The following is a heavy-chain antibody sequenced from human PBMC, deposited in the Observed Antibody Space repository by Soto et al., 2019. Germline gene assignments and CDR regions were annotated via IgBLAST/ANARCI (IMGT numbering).Heavy chain of an antibody. CDR3: AKGPAYYDILTGYYKAPFFDY. D-gene: IGHD3-9*01. J-gene: IGHJ4*02. CDR2: ISYDGSNK. CDR1: GFTFSSYG. Sequence: VGSLRLSCAASGFTFSSYGMHWVRQAPGKGLEWVAVISYDGSNKYYADSVKGRFTISRDNSKNTLYLQMNSLRAEDTAVYYCAKGPAYYDILTGYYKAPFFDYWGQGTLVTVSS. V-gene: IGHV3-30*18.